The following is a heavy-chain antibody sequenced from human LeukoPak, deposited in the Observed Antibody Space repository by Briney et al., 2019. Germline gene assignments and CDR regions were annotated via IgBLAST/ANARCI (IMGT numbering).Heavy chain of an antibody. V-gene: IGHV3-30*04. D-gene: IGHD2-2*02. CDR3: ARLYCSSTSCYTGVDY. CDR1: GFTFSNYA. CDR2: ISYDGSNK. J-gene: IGHJ4*02. Sequence: GSLRLSCAASGFTFSNYAMNWVRQAPGKGLEWVAVISYDGSNKYYADSVKGRFTISRDNSKNTLYLQMNSLRAEDTAVYYCARLYCSSTSCYTGVDYWGQGTLVTVSS.